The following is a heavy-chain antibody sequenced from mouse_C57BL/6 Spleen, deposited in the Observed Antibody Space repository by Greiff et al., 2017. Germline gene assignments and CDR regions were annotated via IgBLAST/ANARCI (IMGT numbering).Heavy chain of an antibody. CDR1: GYSFTSYY. CDR3: AREGIYYGLFDY. Sequence: QVQLQQSGPELVKPGASVKISCKASGYSFTSYYIHWVKQRPGQGLEWIGWIYPGSGNTKCNEKFKGKATLTADTSSSTAYMQLRSLTSEDAAVYYSAREGIYYGLFDYWGQGTTLTVSS. CDR2: IYPGSGNT. D-gene: IGHD2-1*01. J-gene: IGHJ2*01. V-gene: IGHV1-66*01.